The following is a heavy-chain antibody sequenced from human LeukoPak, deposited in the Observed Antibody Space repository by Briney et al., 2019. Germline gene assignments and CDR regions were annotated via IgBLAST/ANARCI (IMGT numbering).Heavy chain of an antibody. CDR3: ARMYSSSWFTLPRNWFDP. CDR2: IYYSGST. Sequence: PSETLSLTCTVSGGSISSSSYYWRWISQPPGKGLEWIGSIYYSGSTYYNPSLKSRVTISVDTSKNQFSLKLSSVTAADTAVYYCARMYSSSWFTLPRNWFDPWGQGTLVTVSS. J-gene: IGHJ5*02. CDR1: GGSISSSSYY. D-gene: IGHD6-13*01. V-gene: IGHV4-39*01.